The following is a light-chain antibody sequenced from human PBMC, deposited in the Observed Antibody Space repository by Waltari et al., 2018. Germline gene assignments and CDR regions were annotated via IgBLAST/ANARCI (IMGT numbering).Light chain of an antibody. J-gene: IGKJ1*01. V-gene: IGKV3-20*01. CDR3: QQYEKAPRT. Sequence: IVLTQSPGSLSLSPGERATLSCRASESLSSNSLAWYQQKPGQGPRLLIFGTSTTATGIPDRFSGGGSGTDFTQTISSLEPEDSALYFCQQYEKAPRTFGQGTKVEIE. CDR1: ESLSSNS. CDR2: GTS.